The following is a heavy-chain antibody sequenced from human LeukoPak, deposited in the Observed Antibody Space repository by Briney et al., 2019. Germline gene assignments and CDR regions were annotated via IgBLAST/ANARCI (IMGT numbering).Heavy chain of an antibody. CDR3: ATRDKGGYNYGYLDY. Sequence: GGSLRLSCAASGFSVSTTYMSGVRQAPGKGPEWVSLIYSGSDTYYPDSVKGRFTISRDDSKNTVFLQMNSLRAEDTAVYCCATRDKGGYNYGYLDYWGQGSLVTVSS. CDR1: GFSVSTTY. D-gene: IGHD5-18*01. V-gene: IGHV3-53*01. CDR2: IYSGSDT. J-gene: IGHJ4*02.